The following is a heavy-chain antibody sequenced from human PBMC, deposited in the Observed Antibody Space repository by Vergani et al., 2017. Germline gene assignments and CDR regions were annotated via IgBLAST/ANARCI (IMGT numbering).Heavy chain of an antibody. J-gene: IGHJ6*02. CDR2: ISSSSSYI. CDR1: GFTFSSYS. V-gene: IGHV3-21*01. Sequence: EVQLVESGGGLVKPGGSLRLSCAASGFTFSSYSMNWVRQAPGKGLEWVSSISSSSSYIYYADSVKGRFTISRDNAKNSLYLQMNSLRAEDTAVYYCARESAGGSSTASDYDYGMDVWGQGTTVTVSS. CDR3: ARESAGGSSTASDYDYGMDV. D-gene: IGHD2-2*01.